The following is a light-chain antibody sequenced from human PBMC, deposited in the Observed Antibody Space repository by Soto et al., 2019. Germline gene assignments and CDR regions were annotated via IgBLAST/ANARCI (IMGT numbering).Light chain of an antibody. J-gene: IGLJ1*01. CDR3: SSYTTRSTRV. V-gene: IGLV2-14*01. CDR2: EVT. Sequence: QPALTQPASVSGSPGQSITISCTGSSNDVGSYNFVSWYQQYPGKAPKLVIYEVTNRPSGVSHRFSGSKSGNTASLTISGLQADDEADYYCSSYTTRSTRVFGAGTKGTVL. CDR1: SNDVGSYNF.